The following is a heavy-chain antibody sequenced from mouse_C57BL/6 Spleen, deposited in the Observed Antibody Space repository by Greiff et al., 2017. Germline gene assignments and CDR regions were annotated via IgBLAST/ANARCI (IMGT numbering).Heavy chain of an antibody. J-gene: IGHJ4*01. V-gene: IGHV14-2*01. CDR1: GFNIKDYY. CDR3: ARSYYSNYVPYYAMGY. Sequence: VQLQQSGAELVKPGASVKLSCTASGFNIKDYYMHWVKQRTEQGLEWIGRIDPEDGETKYAPKFQGKATITADTSSNTAYLQLSSLTSGDTAVYYCARSYYSNYVPYYAMGYWGQGTSVTVST. D-gene: IGHD2-5*01. CDR2: IDPEDGET.